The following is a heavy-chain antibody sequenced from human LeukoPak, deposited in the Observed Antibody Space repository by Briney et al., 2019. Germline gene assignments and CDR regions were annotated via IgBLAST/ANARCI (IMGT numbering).Heavy chain of an antibody. CDR1: GYTFTGYY. CDR2: INPNSGGT. D-gene: IGHD5-12*01. CDR3: ARVSGYHWESFYDY. Sequence: ASVEVSCKASGYTFTGYYMHWVRQAPGQGLEWMGWINPNSGGTNYAQKFQGRVTMTRDTSISTAYMELSRLRSDDTAVYYCARVSGYHWESFYDYWGQGTLVTVSS. V-gene: IGHV1-2*02. J-gene: IGHJ4*02.